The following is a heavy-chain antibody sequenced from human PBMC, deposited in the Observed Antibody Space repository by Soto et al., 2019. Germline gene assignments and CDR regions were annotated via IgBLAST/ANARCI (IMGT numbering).Heavy chain of an antibody. J-gene: IGHJ4*02. CDR3: ARCSGWYGQCYFDC. V-gene: IGHV3-53*02. Sequence: DVQLVETGGGLIQPGGSLRLSCAASGFIVSSSYMSWVRQAPGKGLEWVSVLYSDGRTYYADSVKGRFTISRDNSKNTLYLQMNSLSDEDTAVYYCARCSGWYGQCYFDCWGQGTLVTVSS. CDR1: GFIVSSSY. D-gene: IGHD6-13*01. CDR2: LYSDGRT.